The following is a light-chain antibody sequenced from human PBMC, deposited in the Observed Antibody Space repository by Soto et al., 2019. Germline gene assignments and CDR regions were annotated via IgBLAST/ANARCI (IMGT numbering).Light chain of an antibody. CDR2: KAS. J-gene: IGKJ1*01. CDR1: QTISSW. V-gene: IGKV1-5*03. CDR3: QHYNSYSEA. Sequence: TQSPGTLSLSPGERATLSCRASQTISSWLAWYQQKPGKAPKLLIYKASTLKSGVPSRFSGSGSGTEFTLTISSLQPDDFATYYCQHYNSYSEAFGQGTKVDIK.